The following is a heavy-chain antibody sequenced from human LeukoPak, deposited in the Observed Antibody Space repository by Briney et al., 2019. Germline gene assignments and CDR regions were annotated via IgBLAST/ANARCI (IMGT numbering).Heavy chain of an antibody. V-gene: IGHV3-23*01. Sequence: GGSLRLSCAASGFTFSSYGMSWVRQAPGKGLEWVSAISGSGGSTYYADSVKGRFTISRDNSKNTLYLQMNSLRAEDTAVYYCARDTSPLGELSLFDYWGQGTLVTVSS. CDR3: ARDTSPLGELSLFDY. CDR1: GFTFSSYG. CDR2: ISGSGGST. J-gene: IGHJ4*02. D-gene: IGHD3-16*02.